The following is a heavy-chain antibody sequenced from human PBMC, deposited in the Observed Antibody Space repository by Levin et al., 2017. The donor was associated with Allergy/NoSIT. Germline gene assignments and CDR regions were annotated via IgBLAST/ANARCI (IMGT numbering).Heavy chain of an antibody. CDR2: INWNGGST. J-gene: IGHJ4*02. D-gene: IGHD6-19*01. V-gene: IGHV3-20*01. CDR1: GFTFDDYG. Sequence: GGSLRLSCAASGFTFDDYGMSWVRQAPGKGLEWVSGINWNGGSTGYADSVKGRFTISRDNAKNSLYLQMNSLRAEDTALYHCARVSLDSSGGYYFDYWGQGTLVTVSS. CDR3: ARVSLDSSGGYYFDY.